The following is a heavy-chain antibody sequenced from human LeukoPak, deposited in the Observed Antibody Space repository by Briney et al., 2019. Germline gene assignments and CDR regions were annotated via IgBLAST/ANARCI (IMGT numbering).Heavy chain of an antibody. V-gene: IGHV3-74*01. Sequence: PGESLRLSCAASGFTFSSYWMHWVRQAPGKGLVWVSRINSDGSSRSYADSVKGRFTISRDNAKNTLYLQMNSLRVEDTAVYYCARDALAYCGGDCPFDYWGQGTLVTVSS. J-gene: IGHJ4*02. D-gene: IGHD2-21*02. CDR3: ARDALAYCGGDCPFDY. CDR1: GFTFSSYW. CDR2: INSDGSSR.